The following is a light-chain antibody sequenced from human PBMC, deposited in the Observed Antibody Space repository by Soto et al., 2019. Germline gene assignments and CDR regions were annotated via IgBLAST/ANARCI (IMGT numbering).Light chain of an antibody. Sequence: QSVLTQPPSVSGSPVQSVTISCTGTSTDFVSYNRVSWYQQPPGTAPKLMIYEVSKRPSGVPDRFSGSKSGNTASLTISGLQAADEADYYCSLYTSENAYVFGTGTKVTVL. J-gene: IGLJ1*01. CDR1: STDFVSYNR. CDR3: SLYTSENAYV. V-gene: IGLV2-18*01. CDR2: EVS.